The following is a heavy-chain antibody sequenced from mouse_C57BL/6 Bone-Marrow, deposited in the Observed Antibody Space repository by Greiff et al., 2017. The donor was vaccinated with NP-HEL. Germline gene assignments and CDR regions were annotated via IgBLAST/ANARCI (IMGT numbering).Heavy chain of an antibody. J-gene: IGHJ1*03. CDR2: IWRGGST. D-gene: IGHD2-3*01. V-gene: IGHV2-5*01. CDR3: AKWGWLPHFDV. CDR1: GFSLTSYG. Sequence: VKVEESGPGLVQPSQSLSITCTVSGFSLTSYGVHWVRQSPGKGLEWLGVIWRGGSTDYNAAFMSRLSITKDNSKSQVFFKMNSLQADDTAIYYCAKWGWLPHFDVWGTGTTVTVSS.